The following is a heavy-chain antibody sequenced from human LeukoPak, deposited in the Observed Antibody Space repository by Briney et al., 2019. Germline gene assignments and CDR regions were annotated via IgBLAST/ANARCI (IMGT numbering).Heavy chain of an antibody. D-gene: IGHD2-2*02. J-gene: IGHJ4*02. V-gene: IGHV4-59*12. CDR3: ARDIYGAIDY. CDR2: IYYSGST. CDR1: GGSISSYY. Sequence: KPSETLSLTCTVSGGSISSYYWSWIRQPPGKGLEWIGYIYYSGSTNYNPSLKSRVTISVDTSKNQFSLKLSSVTAADTAVYYCARDIYGAIDYWGQGTLVTVSS.